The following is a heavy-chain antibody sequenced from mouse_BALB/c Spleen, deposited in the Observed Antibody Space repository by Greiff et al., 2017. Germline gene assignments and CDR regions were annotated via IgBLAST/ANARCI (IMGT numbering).Heavy chain of an antibody. V-gene: IGHV1S16*01. CDR3: TILGFAY. Sequence: QVQLKESGAELVKPGASVKLSCKASGYTFTSYYMYWVKQRPGQGLEWIGEINPSNGGTNFNEKFKSKATLTVDKSSSTAYMQLSSLTSEDSAVYYCTILGFAYWGQGTLVTVSA. CDR1: GYTFTSYY. J-gene: IGHJ3*01. CDR2: INPSNGGT.